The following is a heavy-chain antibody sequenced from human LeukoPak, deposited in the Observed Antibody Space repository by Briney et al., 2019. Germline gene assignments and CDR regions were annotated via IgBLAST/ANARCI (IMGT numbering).Heavy chain of an antibody. CDR1: GGSISSSSYY. J-gene: IGHJ4*02. CDR3: ASGGSGYYGGY. D-gene: IGHD3-22*01. V-gene: IGHV4-39*07. CDR2: IYYSGST. Sequence: KPSETLSLTCTVSGGSISSSSYYWGWIRQPPGKGLEWIGSIYYSGSTYYNPSLKSRVTISVDTSKNQFSLKLSSVTAADTAVYYCASGGSGYYGGYWGQGTLVTVSS.